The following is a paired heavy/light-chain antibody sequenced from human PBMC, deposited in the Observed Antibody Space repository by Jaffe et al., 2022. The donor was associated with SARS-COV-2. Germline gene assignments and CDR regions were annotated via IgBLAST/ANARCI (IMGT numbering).Heavy chain of an antibody. D-gene: IGHD2-8*01. J-gene: IGHJ4*02. CDR2: ISDSGST. CDR3: AGHRNGNFDY. CDR1: GGSIDSSIYY. Sequence: LQLQESGPGLVKPSETLSLICIVSGGSIDSSIYYWGWIRQPPGKGLQWIGSISDSGSTYYNPSLKSRVTMSVDTSKNQFSMKLSSVTAADTAVYYCAGHRNGNFDYWGQGTLVTVSS. V-gene: IGHV4-39*01.
Light chain of an antibody. V-gene: IGLV2-14*03. Sequence: QSALTQPASVSGSPGQSITISCTGTSSDVGGYNYVSWYQHHPGKAPKLIIYDVFNRPSGVSNRFSASKSGNAASLTISGLQAEDEADYYCSSYRSGSTWVFGGGTKLTVL. J-gene: IGLJ3*02. CDR3: SSYRSGSTWV. CDR2: DVF. CDR1: SSDVGGYNY.